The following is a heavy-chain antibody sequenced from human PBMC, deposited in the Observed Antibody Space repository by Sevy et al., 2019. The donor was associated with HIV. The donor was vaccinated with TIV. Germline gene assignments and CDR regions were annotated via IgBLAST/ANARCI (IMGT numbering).Heavy chain of an antibody. V-gene: IGHV3-30*09. Sequence: GGSLRLSCAASGFTFSYFYMHWVRQPPGKGLEWVATISYDGSNEHYADSVKGRFAISRDNSRNALYLQMNNVRVDDTALYYCALERLSSDVAEYFENWGQGTLVTVSS. CDR3: ALERLSSDVAEYFEN. CDR2: ISYDGSNE. CDR1: GFTFSYFY. J-gene: IGHJ1*01. D-gene: IGHD3-3*01.